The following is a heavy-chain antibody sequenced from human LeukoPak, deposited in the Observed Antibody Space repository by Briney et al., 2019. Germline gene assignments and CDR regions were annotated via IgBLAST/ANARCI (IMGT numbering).Heavy chain of an antibody. J-gene: IGHJ4*02. Sequence: SETLSLTCTVSGGSISSYYWSWIRQPPGKGLEWIGYIYYSGSTNYNPSLKSRVTISVDTSKNQFSLKLSSVTAADTAVYYCVRRVWLDYRGQGTLVTVSS. V-gene: IGHV4-59*08. CDR1: GGSISSYY. D-gene: IGHD6-13*01. CDR2: IYYSGST. CDR3: VRRVWLDY.